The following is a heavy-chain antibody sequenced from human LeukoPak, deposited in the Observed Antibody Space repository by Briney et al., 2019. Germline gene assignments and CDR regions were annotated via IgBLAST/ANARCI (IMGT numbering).Heavy chain of an antibody. J-gene: IGHJ4*02. V-gene: IGHV1-24*01. CDR1: GYTFTGYY. CDR3: ATHDPTYYDFWSGPFDY. D-gene: IGHD3-3*01. Sequence: ASVKVSCKASGYTFTGYYMHWVRQAPGKGLEWMGGFDPEDGETIYAQKFQGRVTMTEDTSTDTAYMELSSLRSEDTAVYYCATHDPTYYDFWSGPFDYWGQGTLVTVSS. CDR2: FDPEDGET.